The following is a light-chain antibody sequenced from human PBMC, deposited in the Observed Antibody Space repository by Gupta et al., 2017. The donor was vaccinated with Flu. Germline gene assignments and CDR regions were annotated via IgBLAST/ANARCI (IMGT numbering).Light chain of an antibody. CDR3: QQYNIWPLWT. CDR1: QSVSSN. J-gene: IGKJ1*01. CDR2: GAS. Sequence: ERATLSCRASQSVSSNLAWYQQKPGQAPRLLIYGASTGATGIAARFSGSGSGTEFTLTISSLQSEDFAVYYCQQYNIWPLWTFGQGTKVEIK. V-gene: IGKV3-15*01.